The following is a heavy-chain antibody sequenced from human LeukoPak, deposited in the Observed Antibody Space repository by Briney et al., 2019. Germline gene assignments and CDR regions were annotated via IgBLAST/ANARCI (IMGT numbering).Heavy chain of an antibody. D-gene: IGHD6-13*01. Sequence: QPGGSLRISCAASGFPFDDYGMLWVRQAPGKGLEWVSAIGTIGDTYYPGSVKGRFTISRENAKNTLYLQMNSLRAGDTAVYYCVREAVSSSWNNWYFDLRGRGTLVTVSS. J-gene: IGHJ2*01. V-gene: IGHV3-13*01. CDR2: IGTIGDT. CDR1: GFPFDDYG. CDR3: VREAVSSSWNNWYFDL.